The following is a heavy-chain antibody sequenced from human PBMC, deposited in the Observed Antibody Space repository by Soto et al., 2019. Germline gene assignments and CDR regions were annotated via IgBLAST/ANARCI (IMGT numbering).Heavy chain of an antibody. Sequence: EVQLLESGGGLVKPGGSLRLSCAASGFTFRSYAMSWVRQAPGKGLEWVSAISGSGGSTYYADSVKGRFTISRDNSKNTLYLQMNSLRAEDTAVYYCAKGSSGWYERFDYWGQGTLVTVSS. CDR1: GFTFRSYA. J-gene: IGHJ4*02. CDR3: AKGSSGWYERFDY. V-gene: IGHV3-23*01. D-gene: IGHD6-19*01. CDR2: ISGSGGST.